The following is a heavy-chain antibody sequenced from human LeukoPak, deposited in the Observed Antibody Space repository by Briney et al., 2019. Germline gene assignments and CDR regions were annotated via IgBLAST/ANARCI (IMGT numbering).Heavy chain of an antibody. V-gene: IGHV4-31*03. J-gene: IGHJ4*02. Sequence: SETLSLTCTVSGGSISSGGYYWSWIRQHPEKGLEWIGYVFYSGGSYYNPSLKSRVTISVDTSKNQFSLKLSSVTAADTAVYYCARGRAYYYGSGSQGFDYWGQGTLVTVSS. CDR2: VFYSGGS. CDR1: GGSISSGGYY. D-gene: IGHD3-10*01. CDR3: ARGRAYYYGSGSQGFDY.